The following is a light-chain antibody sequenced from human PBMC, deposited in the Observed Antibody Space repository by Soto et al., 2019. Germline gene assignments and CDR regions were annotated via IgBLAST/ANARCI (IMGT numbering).Light chain of an antibody. CDR1: NSNIGNNY. CDR2: DNN. CDR3: GAWDDSLSAV. V-gene: IGLV1-51*01. Sequence: QSVLKQPPSVSAAPGQKVTISCSGSNSNIGNNYVSWYQQLPGTAPKLLIYDNNKRPSGIPDRFSGSKSGTSATLGITGLQTGDEADYYCGAWDDSLSAVFGGGTKVTVL. J-gene: IGLJ2*01.